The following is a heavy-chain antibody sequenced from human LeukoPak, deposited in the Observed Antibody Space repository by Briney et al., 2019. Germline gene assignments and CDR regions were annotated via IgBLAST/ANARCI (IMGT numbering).Heavy chain of an antibody. CDR3: AKEKSSGWHDAFDI. V-gene: IGHV3-30*02. D-gene: IGHD6-19*01. Sequence: GGSLRLSCAASRFIFSSYGMHWVRQAPGKGLEWVAFIRYDGTNKYYADSVKGRFTISRDDSKNTLYLQMSSLRAEDTAVYYCAKEKSSGWHDAFDIGGQGTTVTVSS. CDR1: RFIFSSYG. J-gene: IGHJ3*02. CDR2: IRYDGTNK.